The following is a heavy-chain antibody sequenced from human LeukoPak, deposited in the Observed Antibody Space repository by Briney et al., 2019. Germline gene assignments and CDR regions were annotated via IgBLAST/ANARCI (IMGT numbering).Heavy chain of an antibody. CDR2: ISSSSSSYSYT. Sequence: GGSLRLSCTASGFTFSSYSMHWVRQAPGKGLEWISSISSSSSSYSYTYYADSVKGRFTISRDNAKNSLYLQMNSLRAGDTAVYYCARTNIVVVPAAMGYYYYYYMDVWGKGTTVTVSS. CDR1: GFTFSSYS. J-gene: IGHJ6*03. V-gene: IGHV3-21*01. CDR3: ARTNIVVVPAAMGYYYYYYMDV. D-gene: IGHD2-2*01.